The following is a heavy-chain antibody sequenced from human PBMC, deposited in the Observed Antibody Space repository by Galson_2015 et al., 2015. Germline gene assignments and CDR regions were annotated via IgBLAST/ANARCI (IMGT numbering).Heavy chain of an antibody. CDR3: ATISYYYDSSGNYVDY. J-gene: IGHJ4*02. V-gene: IGHV5-10-1*01. CDR1: GYSFTSYW. CDR2: IDPSDSYT. D-gene: IGHD3-22*01. Sequence: QSGAEVKKPGESLGISCKGSGYSFTSYWISWVRQMPGKGLEWMGRIDPSDSYTNYSPSFQGHVTISADKSISTAYLQWSSLKASDTAMYYCATISYYYDSSGNYVDYWGQGTLVTVSS.